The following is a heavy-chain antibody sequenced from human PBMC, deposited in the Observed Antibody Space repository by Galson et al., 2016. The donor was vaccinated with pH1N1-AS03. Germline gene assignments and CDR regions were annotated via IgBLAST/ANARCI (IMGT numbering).Heavy chain of an antibody. CDR1: GYTFTRHH. CDR3: ARDSGGCAVDF. CDR2: IYPTGDGK. V-gene: IGHV1-46*01. D-gene: IGHD6-19*01. Sequence: SVKVSCKASGYTFTRHHMHWVRQAPGQGLEWMGIIYPTGDGKNYAQKFQGRVTMTRDTSTSTFYMELSSLISDETAVYFCARDSGGCAVDFWGQGTEVTVSS. J-gene: IGHJ3*01.